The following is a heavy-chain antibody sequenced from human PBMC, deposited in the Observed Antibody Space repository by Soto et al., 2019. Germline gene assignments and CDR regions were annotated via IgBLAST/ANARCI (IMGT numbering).Heavy chain of an antibody. CDR2: INADYGNT. V-gene: IGHV1-18*01. J-gene: IGHJ6*02. Sequence: QAKLVQSGAEVRKPGASVKVSCKASGYTFYSHSISWVRQAPGQGLEWMGRINADYGNTQHAQKFRGRVTMTTDTSTTTVYMETTNLRSADTAVYYCPGCRQGANHNGMEVCGQATTGTVSS. CDR1: GYTFYSHS. CDR3: PGCRQGANHNGMEV. D-gene: IGHD1-26*01.